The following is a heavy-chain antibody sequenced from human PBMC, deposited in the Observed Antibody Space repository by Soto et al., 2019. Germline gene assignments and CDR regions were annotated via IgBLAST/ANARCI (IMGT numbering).Heavy chain of an antibody. J-gene: IGHJ5*02. CDR3: ARGGCSSTSCYTRREFDP. Sequence: PSETLSLTCTVSGGSVSSGSYYWSWIRQPPGKGLEWIAYMSYSGTTNYNPSLKSRVTISVDTSKNQFSLKLSSVTAADTSVYYCARGGCSSTSCYTRREFDPWGQGTLVT. CDR1: GGSVSSGSYY. V-gene: IGHV4-61*01. D-gene: IGHD2-2*02. CDR2: MSYSGTT.